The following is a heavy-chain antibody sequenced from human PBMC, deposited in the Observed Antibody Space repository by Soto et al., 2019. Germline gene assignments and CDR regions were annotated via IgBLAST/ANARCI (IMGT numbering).Heavy chain of an antibody. CDR2: TYYRSKWYN. V-gene: IGHV6-1*01. Sequence: PSQTLSLTCAISGDSVSRNSAAWNWIRQSPSRGLEWLGRTYYRSKWYNDYAVSVKSRITINPDTSKNQFSLQLNSVTPEDTAVYYCARETVYYDSSGYYYFDYWGQGTLVTVSS. J-gene: IGHJ4*02. CDR3: ARETVYYDSSGYYYFDY. D-gene: IGHD3-22*01. CDR1: GDSVSRNSAA.